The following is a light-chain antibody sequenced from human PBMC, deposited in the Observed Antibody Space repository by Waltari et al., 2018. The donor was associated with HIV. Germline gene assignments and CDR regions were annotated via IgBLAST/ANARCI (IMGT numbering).Light chain of an antibody. CDR3: TAYTRKHGLL. V-gene: IGLV2-14*01. J-gene: IGLJ3*02. CDR2: ETK. Sequence: QSALTQPASVSGSPGQSITISCSGTVSDTAVYNFVSWYRQHPDKAPQLLLYETKRRPSGIPLRFSGSKSGNTASLTISGLQVEDEADYYCTAYTRKHGLLFGGGTKLTVL. CDR1: VSDTAVYNF.